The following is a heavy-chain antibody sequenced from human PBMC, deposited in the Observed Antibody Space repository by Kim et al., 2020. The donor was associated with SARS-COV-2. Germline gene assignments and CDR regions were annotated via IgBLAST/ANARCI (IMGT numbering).Heavy chain of an antibody. J-gene: IGHJ4*02. V-gene: IGHV4-34*01. CDR3: ARGITGVPSNFDY. Sequence: NPAPQSRVTLSVDTSKNQFSRKQSSVTAADTAVYYCARGITGVPSNFDYWGQGTLVTVSS. D-gene: IGHD1-20*01.